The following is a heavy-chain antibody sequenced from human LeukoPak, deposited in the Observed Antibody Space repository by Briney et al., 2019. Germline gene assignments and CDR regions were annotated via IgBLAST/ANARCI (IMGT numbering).Heavy chain of an antibody. CDR3: AKGYSGWYDDRRYYFDY. J-gene: IGHJ4*02. D-gene: IGHD6-19*01. V-gene: IGHV3-23*01. CDR2: ISGSGGST. CDR1: GFTVSSNY. Sequence: QPGGSLRLSCAASGFTVSSNYTSWVRQAPGKGLEWVSAISGSGGSTYYADSVKGRFTISRGNSKNTLYLQMNSLRAEDTAVYYCAKGYSGWYDDRRYYFDYWGQGTLVTVSS.